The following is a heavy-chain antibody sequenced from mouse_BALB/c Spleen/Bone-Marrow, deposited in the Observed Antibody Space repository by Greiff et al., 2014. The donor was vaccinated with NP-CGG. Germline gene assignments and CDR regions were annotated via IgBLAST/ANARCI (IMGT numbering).Heavy chain of an antibody. CDR2: IWSDGST. CDR1: GFSLTGYG. J-gene: IGHJ3*01. Sequence: QVQLQQSGPGLVAPSQSLSITCTVSGFSLTGYGVNWVRQPPGKGLEWLGMIWSDGSTDYNSALKSRLSISKDNSKSQVFLKMKSPENECTSRVHWGRRGGHPFAYWGQGTLVTVSA. V-gene: IGHV2-6-7*01. CDR3: GRRGGHPFAY.